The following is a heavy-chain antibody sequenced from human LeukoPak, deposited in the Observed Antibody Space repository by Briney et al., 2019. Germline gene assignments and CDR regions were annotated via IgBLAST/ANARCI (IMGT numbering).Heavy chain of an antibody. CDR3: ARDRTLGHWFDR. CDR2: IYHSGST. Sequence: SETLSLTCAVSGGSISSINCGSCGRQPPGKGLGWSGEIYHSGSTNYNPSLKSRVTISVDKSKNHFSLKLSSVTAADTAVYYCARDRTLGHWFDRWGQGTLVTVS. J-gene: IGHJ5*02. V-gene: IGHV4-4*02. D-gene: IGHD3-16*01. CDR1: GGSISSINC.